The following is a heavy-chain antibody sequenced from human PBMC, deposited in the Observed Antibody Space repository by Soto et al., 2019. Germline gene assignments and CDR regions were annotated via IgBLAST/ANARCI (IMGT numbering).Heavy chain of an antibody. CDR2: IYYSGST. D-gene: IGHD5-18*01. V-gene: IGHV4-31*03. J-gene: IGHJ6*02. Sequence: SETLSLTCTVSGGSISSGGYYWIWIRQHPGKGLEWIGYIYYSGSTYYNPSLKSRVTISVDTSKNQFSLKLSSVTAADTAVYYCARDARLHRGYSYGGYYYGMDVWGQGTTVTVSS. CDR1: GGSISSGGYY. CDR3: ARDARLHRGYSYGGYYYGMDV.